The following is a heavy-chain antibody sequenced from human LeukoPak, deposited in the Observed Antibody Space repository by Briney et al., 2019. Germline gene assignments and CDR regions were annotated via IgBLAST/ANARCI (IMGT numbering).Heavy chain of an antibody. CDR1: GFSLSTSGVG. CDR3: AHSYYTGDPYYSRFDD. J-gene: IGHJ4*02. V-gene: IGHV2-5*01. D-gene: IGHD3-3*01. Sequence: SGPTLVKPTQTLTLTCTFSGFSLSTSGVGVGWIRQPPGQALEWLSLIYLSDHKAYSPVVRSRLTVTKETSKNQVVLTMTNMDPVDTATYYCAHSYYTGDPYYSRFDDWGQGTLVTVSS. CDR2: IYLSDHK.